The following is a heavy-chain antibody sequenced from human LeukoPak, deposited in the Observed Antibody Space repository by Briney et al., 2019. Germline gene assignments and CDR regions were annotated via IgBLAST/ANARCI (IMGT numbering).Heavy chain of an antibody. CDR3: ARSNGGVTPDY. CDR2: ISSSSSYI. J-gene: IGHJ4*02. D-gene: IGHD2-21*02. V-gene: IGHV3-21*01. CDR1: GFTFRSYA. Sequence: PGGSLRLSCAASGFTFRSYAMTWVRQAPGKGLEWVSSISSSSSYIYYADSVKGRFTISRDNAKNSLYLQMNSLRAEDTAVYYCARSNGGVTPDYWRQGTLVTVSS.